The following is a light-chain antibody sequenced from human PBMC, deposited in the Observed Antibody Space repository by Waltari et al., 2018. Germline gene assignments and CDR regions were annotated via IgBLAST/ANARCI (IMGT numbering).Light chain of an antibody. CDR3: QQSYSALALT. CDR2: ASS. J-gene: IGKJ4*01. CDR1: QSISNY. V-gene: IGKV1-39*01. Sequence: DIQMTQSPSSLSASVGDRVTITCRASQSISNYLSWYQQKPGKAPKFLIYASSSLQSGVPSRFSGSGSGTDFTLPISSLQPEDFATYYCQQSYSALALTFGGGTKVEVK.